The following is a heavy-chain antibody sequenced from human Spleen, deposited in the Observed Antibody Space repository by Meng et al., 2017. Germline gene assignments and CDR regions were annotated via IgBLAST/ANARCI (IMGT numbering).Heavy chain of an antibody. J-gene: IGHJ6*02. CDR2: IKEDGSER. D-gene: IGHD3-10*01. CDR3: ARDRITMVRGEKRDYGMDV. V-gene: IGHV3-7*01. CDR1: GFTFRNYW. Sequence: GESLKISCAASGFTFRNYWMSWVRQAPGKGLEWVANIKEDGSERYHVDSVKGRFTISRDNAKNSLYLQMNSLRAEDTAVYYCARDRITMVRGEKRDYGMDVWGQGTMGTVSS.